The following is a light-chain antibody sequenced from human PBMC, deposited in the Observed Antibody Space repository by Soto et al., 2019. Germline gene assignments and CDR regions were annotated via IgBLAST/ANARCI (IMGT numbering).Light chain of an antibody. CDR1: SSDVGGYNY. CDR3: CSYAGSYTVV. Sequence: QSALTQPRSVSGSPGQSVTISCTGTSSDVGGYNYVSWYQQHPGKAPKFMIYDVSKRPSGVPDRFSGSKSGITASLTISGLQAEDEADYYCCSYAGSYTVVFGGGTQLTVL. V-gene: IGLV2-11*01. CDR2: DVS. J-gene: IGLJ2*01.